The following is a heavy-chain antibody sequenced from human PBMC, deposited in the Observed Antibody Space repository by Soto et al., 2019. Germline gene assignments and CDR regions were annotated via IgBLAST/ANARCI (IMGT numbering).Heavy chain of an antibody. CDR3: ARDPGGGGMDV. CDR2: IYSGGST. J-gene: IGHJ6*02. Sequence: EVQLVESGGGLVQPGGSLRLSCAASGFTVSSNYMSWVRQGPGKGLEWVSVIYSGGSTYYADSVKGRFTISRDNSKNTLYLQVNRLRAEDTGVYYCARDPGGGGMDVWGQGTTVTVSS. V-gene: IGHV3-66*01. D-gene: IGHD3-16*01. CDR1: GFTVSSNY.